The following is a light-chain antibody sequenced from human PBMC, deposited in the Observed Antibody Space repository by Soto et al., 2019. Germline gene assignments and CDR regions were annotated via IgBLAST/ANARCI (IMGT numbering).Light chain of an antibody. CDR1: QSVSSSY. V-gene: IGKV3-20*01. CDR2: GAS. CDR3: QQYGSSLEFT. J-gene: IGKJ3*01. Sequence: EIVLTQSPGILSLSPGERATLSCRASQSVSSSYLAWYQQKPGQAPRLLIYGASSRATGIPDRFSGSGSGTDFTLTISRLEPEDFAVYYCQQYGSSLEFTFGPGTKVDIK.